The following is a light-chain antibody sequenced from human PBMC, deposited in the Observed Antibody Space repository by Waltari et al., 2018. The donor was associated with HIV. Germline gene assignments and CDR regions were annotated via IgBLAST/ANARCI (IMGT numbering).Light chain of an antibody. V-gene: IGLV2-14*03. CDR3: SSYTSSITYV. CDR2: DVS. J-gene: IGLJ1*01. Sequence: QSALTQPASVSGSPGQSITISCTGTSNDIGSSNYVSWHQQHPGEAPKLSIHDVSDRPSGISNRFSGSKSGNTASLTISGLQTEDEADYYCSSYTSSITYVFGSGTRVTVL. CDR1: SNDIGSSNY.